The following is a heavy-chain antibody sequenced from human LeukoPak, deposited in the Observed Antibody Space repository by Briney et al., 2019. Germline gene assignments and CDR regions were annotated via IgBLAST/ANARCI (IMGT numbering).Heavy chain of an antibody. Sequence: PSETLSLTCTVSGGSISSGGYYWSWVRQPAGKGLEWLGRIFITGTTNYNPSLKSRVTISLDTPKNQISLKLSSVTAADTAVYYCARESAAWFDPWGQGTLVTVSS. CDR2: IFITGTT. J-gene: IGHJ5*02. D-gene: IGHD6-25*01. CDR1: GGSISSGGYY. CDR3: ARESAAWFDP. V-gene: IGHV4-61*02.